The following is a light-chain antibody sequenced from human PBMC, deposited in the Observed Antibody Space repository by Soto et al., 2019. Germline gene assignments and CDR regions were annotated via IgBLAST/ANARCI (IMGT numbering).Light chain of an antibody. CDR2: GNN. CDR1: GSNIGAGYD. J-gene: IGLJ1*01. CDR3: HSYDISLTGYV. Sequence: QSVLTQPPSVSGAPGQSVTISCIGSGSNIGAGYDAQWYQQLPGTAPKPLIYGNNNRPSGVPDRFSGSKSGTSASLAITGLQAEDEADYYCHSYDISLTGYVLGTGTKVTVL. V-gene: IGLV1-40*01.